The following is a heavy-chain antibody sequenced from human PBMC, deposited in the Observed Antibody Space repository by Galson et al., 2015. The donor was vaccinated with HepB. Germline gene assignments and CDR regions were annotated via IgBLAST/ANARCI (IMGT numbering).Heavy chain of an antibody. CDR3: ARLPKGSPGWYFDL. V-gene: IGHV3-53*01. CDR1: GFTYSSNY. Sequence: SLRLSCAASGFTYSSNYMSWVRQAPGKGPEWVSVIYSGGSTYYADSVKGRFTISRDNSKNTLYLQMNSLRAEDTAVYYCARLPKGSPGWYFDLWGRGTLVTVSS. CDR2: IYSGGST. D-gene: IGHD3-10*01. J-gene: IGHJ2*01.